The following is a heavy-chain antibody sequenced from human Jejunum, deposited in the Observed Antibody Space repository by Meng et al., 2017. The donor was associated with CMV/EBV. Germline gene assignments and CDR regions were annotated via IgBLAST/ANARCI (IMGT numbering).Heavy chain of an antibody. CDR3: ARIVGYCSGGACYSGREFYFDY. CDR2: IRSKASGGTT. V-gene: IGHV3-49*02. D-gene: IGHD2-15*01. Sequence: NWVRQAPGKGLEWVGFIRSKASGGTTEYAASVKGRFTISRDDSKSIAYLQMNSLKTEDTAVYYCARIVGYCSGGACYSGREFYFDYWGQGALVTVSS. J-gene: IGHJ4*02.